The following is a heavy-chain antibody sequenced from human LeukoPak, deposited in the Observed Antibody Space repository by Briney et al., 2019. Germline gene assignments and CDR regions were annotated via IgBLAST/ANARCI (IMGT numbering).Heavy chain of an antibody. Sequence: SETLSLTCNVSGYSISSGYFWGWVRQPPGKGLEWIGSIYQRATVHYNPSLKSRVTISLDTSKNQFSLNLRSMKASDTAVYYCARDGIDYYYYMDVWGKGTTVTVSS. J-gene: IGHJ6*03. CDR3: ARDGIDYYYYMDV. CDR1: GYSISSGYF. CDR2: IYQRATV. V-gene: IGHV4-38-2*02. D-gene: IGHD1-26*01.